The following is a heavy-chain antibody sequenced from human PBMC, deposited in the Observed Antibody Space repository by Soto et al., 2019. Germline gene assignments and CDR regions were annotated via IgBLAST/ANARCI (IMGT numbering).Heavy chain of an antibody. CDR2: INPTSGGT. Sequence: ASVKVSCKASGYTFTDYYMHWVRQAPGQGLEWMGWINPTSGGTSYAQNFQGRVTMTRDTSISKAYMELSSLSSDDTAVYYCSRPSEVVGGSSNSLPNDSWGQGTLVTVSS. J-gene: IGHJ5*01. CDR1: GYTFTDYY. CDR3: SRPSEVVGGSSNSLPNDS. V-gene: IGHV1-2*02. D-gene: IGHD6-19*01.